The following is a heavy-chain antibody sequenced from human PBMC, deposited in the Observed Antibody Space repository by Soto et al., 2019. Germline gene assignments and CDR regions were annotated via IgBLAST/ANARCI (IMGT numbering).Heavy chain of an antibody. J-gene: IGHJ6*02. D-gene: IGHD5-18*01. CDR2: INPSGGST. V-gene: IGHV1-46*01. CDR1: GYTFTSYY. Sequence: ASVKVSCKASGYTFTSYYMHWVRQAPGQGLEWMGIINPSGGSTSYAQKFQGRVTMTRDTSTSTVYMELSSLRSEDTAVYYCARELKVDTAMEPLNYYYYGMDVWGQGTTVTAP. CDR3: ARELKVDTAMEPLNYYYYGMDV.